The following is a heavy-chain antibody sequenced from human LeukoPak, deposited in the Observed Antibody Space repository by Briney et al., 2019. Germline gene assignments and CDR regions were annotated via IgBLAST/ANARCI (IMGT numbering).Heavy chain of an antibody. D-gene: IGHD6-19*01. CDR1: GFTFSSYA. J-gene: IGHJ4*02. Sequence: GGSLRLSCAASGFTFSSYAMSWVRQAPEKGLEWVSGITGSGGNTYYADSVKGRFTISRDNSKNTLYLQINSLRAEDTAIYYCAKDNSVLVVAGLTIDYWGQGTLVTVSS. CDR2: ITGSGGNT. V-gene: IGHV3-23*01. CDR3: AKDNSVLVVAGLTIDY.